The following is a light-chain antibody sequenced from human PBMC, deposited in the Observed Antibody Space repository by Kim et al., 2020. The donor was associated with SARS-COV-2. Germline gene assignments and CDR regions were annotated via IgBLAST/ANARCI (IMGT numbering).Light chain of an antibody. CDR1: QSISSH. CDR3: QQSISSPLT. CDR2: AAS. Sequence: ASVGDIVTITCRASQSISSHVNWYQQKPGKAPKVLIYAASSLQSGVPSRFSGSGSGTDFTLTISSLQPEDFATYYCQQSISSPLTFGGGTKVDIK. V-gene: IGKV1-39*01. J-gene: IGKJ4*01.